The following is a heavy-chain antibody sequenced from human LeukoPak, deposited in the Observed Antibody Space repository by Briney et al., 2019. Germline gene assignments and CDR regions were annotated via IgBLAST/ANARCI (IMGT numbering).Heavy chain of an antibody. CDR1: GGSISSGLYY. CDR2: IYSSGIT. CDR3: ATAGSGGYYFDY. D-gene: IGHD3-10*01. Sequence: LSLTCSVSGGSISSGLYYWTWIRQHPGKGLEWIGYIYSSGITYCNPSHESRITISLDTSQNQFSLRLNSVTAADTAVYYCATAGSGGYYFDYWGQGTLVTVSS. V-gene: IGHV4-31*03. J-gene: IGHJ4*02.